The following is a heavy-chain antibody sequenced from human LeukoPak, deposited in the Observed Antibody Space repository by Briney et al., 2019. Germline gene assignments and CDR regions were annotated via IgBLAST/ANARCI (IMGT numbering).Heavy chain of an antibody. J-gene: IGHJ4*02. CDR1: GYTFTDYY. D-gene: IGHD2-2*01. Sequence: ASVKVSCEASGYTFTDYYMHWVRQAPGQGFEWMGWINPDDGDTNYAQKFQGRVTMTRDTSISTAHMEVSRLRSDDTAVYYCARANFLYCSSTTCLFDYWGQGTLVTVSS. CDR3: ARANFLYCSSTTCLFDY. V-gene: IGHV1-2*02. CDR2: INPDDGDT.